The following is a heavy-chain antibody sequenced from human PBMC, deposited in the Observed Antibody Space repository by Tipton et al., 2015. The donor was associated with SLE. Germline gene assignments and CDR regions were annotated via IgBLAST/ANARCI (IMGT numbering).Heavy chain of an antibody. D-gene: IGHD1-26*01. J-gene: IGHJ4*02. CDR2: IYYMGST. V-gene: IGHV4-39*01. CDR1: GGSISRSSYY. Sequence: TLSLTCNVSGGSISRSSYYWGWIRQPPGKGLEWIGSIYYMGSTYYNPSLKSRVTISVDTSKNQFSLKVSSVTAADTAVYYCASDLSGNYGFDHWGQGTLVTVSS. CDR3: ASDLSGNYGFDH.